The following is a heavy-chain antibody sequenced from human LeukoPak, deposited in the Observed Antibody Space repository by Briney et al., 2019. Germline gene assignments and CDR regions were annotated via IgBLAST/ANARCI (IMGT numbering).Heavy chain of an antibody. D-gene: IGHD3-9*01. CDR1: GYTFTGYY. Sequence: GASVKVSCKAPGYTFTGYYMHWVRQAPGQGREWMGWINPNSGGTNYAQKFQGRVTMTRDTSISTAYMELSRLRSEDTAVYYCARLGYDILTGYYKYWGQGTLVTVSS. V-gene: IGHV1-2*02. J-gene: IGHJ4*02. CDR3: ARLGYDILTGYYKY. CDR2: INPNSGGT.